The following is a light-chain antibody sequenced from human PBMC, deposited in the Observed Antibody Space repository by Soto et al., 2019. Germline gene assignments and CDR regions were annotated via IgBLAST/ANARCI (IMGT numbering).Light chain of an antibody. CDR1: QSVSTN. V-gene: IGKV3-15*01. CDR3: QQYNNWPPSA. Sequence: EIVMTQSPATLSASPGERATLSCRASQSVSTNLAWYQQKPGQAPRLLIYGASTRATGIPARLSGSGSGTEFTPTISSLPSEDYAVYYCQQYNNWPPSAFGQGTKVEIK. CDR2: GAS. J-gene: IGKJ1*01.